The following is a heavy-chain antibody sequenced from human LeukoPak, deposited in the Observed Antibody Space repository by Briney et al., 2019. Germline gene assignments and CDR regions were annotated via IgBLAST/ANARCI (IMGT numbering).Heavy chain of an antibody. J-gene: IGHJ4*02. CDR1: GFTFSSYA. D-gene: IGHD4-17*01. Sequence: GGSLRLSCAAPGFTFSSYAMSWVRQAPGKGLEWVSAISGSGGSTYYADSVKGRFTISRDNSKNTLYLQMNSLRAEDTAVYYCAKDGGLRSKPDYWSQGTLVTVSS. V-gene: IGHV3-23*01. CDR2: ISGSGGST. CDR3: AKDGGLRSKPDY.